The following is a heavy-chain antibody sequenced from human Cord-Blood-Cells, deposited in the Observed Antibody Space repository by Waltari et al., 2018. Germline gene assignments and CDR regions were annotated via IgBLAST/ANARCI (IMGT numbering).Heavy chain of an antibody. V-gene: IGHV1-69*01. J-gene: IGHJ3*02. CDR3: ARERTYSGSYDAVDI. CDR1: GGTFSSYA. Sequence: QVQLVQSGAEVTKPGSSVKVSCKASGGTFSSYAISWVRQAPGQGVEWMGGISTILGTANYAQKSQGRVTSNADEYTGTAYMELSSPRSGGMAVYYCARERTYSGSYDAVDIWGQGTMVTVSS. CDR2: ISTILGTA. D-gene: IGHD1-26*01.